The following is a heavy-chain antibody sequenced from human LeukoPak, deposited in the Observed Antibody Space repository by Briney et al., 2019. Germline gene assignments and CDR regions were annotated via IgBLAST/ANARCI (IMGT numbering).Heavy chain of an antibody. V-gene: IGHV1-69*13. CDR2: IIPIFGTA. CDR1: GGTFSSYA. D-gene: IGHD3-3*01. CDR3: ARDSGLRFLEWLLDYYYGMDV. J-gene: IGHJ6*02. Sequence: SVKVSCKASGGTFSSYAISWVRQAPGQGLEWMGGIIPIFGTANYAQKFQGRVTITADESTSTAYMELSSLRSGDTAVYYCARDSGLRFLEWLLDYYYGMDVWGQGTTVIVFS.